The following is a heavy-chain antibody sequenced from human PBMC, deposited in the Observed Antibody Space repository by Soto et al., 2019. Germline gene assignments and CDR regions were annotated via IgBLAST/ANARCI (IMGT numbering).Heavy chain of an antibody. CDR3: ARDPQPRIYYYYYMDV. J-gene: IGHJ6*03. CDR1: GYTFTSYG. Sequence: ASVKVSCKASGYTFTSYGISWVRQAPGQGLEWMGWISAYNGNTNYAQKLQGRVTMTTDTSTSTAYMELRSLRSDDTAVYYCARDPQPRIYYYYYMDVWGKGTTVTVSS. CDR2: ISAYNGNT. V-gene: IGHV1-18*01.